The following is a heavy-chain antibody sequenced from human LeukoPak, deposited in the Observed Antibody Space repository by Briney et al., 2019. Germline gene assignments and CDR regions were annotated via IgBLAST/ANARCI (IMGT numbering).Heavy chain of an antibody. CDR2: INHSGST. V-gene: IGHV4-34*01. J-gene: IGHJ4*02. Sequence: SETLSLTCAVYGGSFSGYYWSWIRQPPGKGLEWIGEINHSGSTNYNPSLKSRVTISVDTSKNQFSLKLSSVTAADTAVYYCARGRYFDWFDYWGQGTLVTVSS. CDR1: GGSFSGYY. D-gene: IGHD3-9*01. CDR3: ARGRYFDWFDY.